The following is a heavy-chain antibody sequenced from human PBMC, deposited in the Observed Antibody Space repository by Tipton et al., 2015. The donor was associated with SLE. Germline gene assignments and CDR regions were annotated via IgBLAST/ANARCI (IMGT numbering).Heavy chain of an antibody. CDR3: ARVNYCGGDCYIDAFDI. V-gene: IGHV4-59*11. D-gene: IGHD2-21*01. CDR1: GGSISSHY. J-gene: IGHJ3*02. CDR2: IYYSGGT. Sequence: TLSLTCTVSGGSISSHYWSWIRQPPGKGLEWIGYIYYSGGTNYNPSLKSRVTISVDTSKNQFSLKLSSVTAADTAVYYCARVNYCGGDCYIDAFDIWGQGTMVTVSS.